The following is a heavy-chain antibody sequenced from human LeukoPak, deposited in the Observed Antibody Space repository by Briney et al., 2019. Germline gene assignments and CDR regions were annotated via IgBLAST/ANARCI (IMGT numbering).Heavy chain of an antibody. D-gene: IGHD4-17*01. V-gene: IGHV1-46*01. CDR3: ARALGGDYDYYYYYMDV. CDR1: GYTFISYY. Sequence: ASVKVSCKASGYTFISYYMHWVRQAPGQGLEWMGIINPSGGSTSYAQKLQGRVTMTTDTSTSTAYMELRSLRSDDTAVYYCARALGGDYDYYYYYMDVWGKGTTVTISS. J-gene: IGHJ6*03. CDR2: INPSGGST.